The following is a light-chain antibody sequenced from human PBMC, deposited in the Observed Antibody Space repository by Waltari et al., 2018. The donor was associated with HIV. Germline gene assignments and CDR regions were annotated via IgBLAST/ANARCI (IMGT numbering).Light chain of an antibody. CDR2: GAS. Sequence: EIVLTQSPGTLSLSPGERATLPCRASQSVSSSHLAWYQQTPGLPPRLLIYGASSRATGTPDRFGGSGSGTDFTLTISRLEPEDFAVYYCQQYGTSPYTFGQGTKLEIK. J-gene: IGKJ2*01. CDR3: QQYGTSPYT. V-gene: IGKV3-20*01. CDR1: QSVSSSH.